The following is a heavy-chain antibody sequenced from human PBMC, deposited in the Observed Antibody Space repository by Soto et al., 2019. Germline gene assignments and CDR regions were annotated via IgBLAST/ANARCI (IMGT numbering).Heavy chain of an antibody. D-gene: IGHD2-15*01. CDR2: ISWNSGSI. CDR3: AKDMGPDIVVGHIVVVVAATHAFDI. J-gene: IGHJ3*02. CDR1: GFTFDDYA. V-gene: IGHV3-9*01. Sequence: EVQLVESGGGLVQPGRSLRLSCAASGFTFDDYAMHWVRQAPGKGLEWVSGISWNSGSIGYADSVKGRFTISRDNAKNSLYLEMNSLRAEDTALYYCAKDMGPDIVVGHIVVVVAATHAFDIWGQGTMVTVSS.